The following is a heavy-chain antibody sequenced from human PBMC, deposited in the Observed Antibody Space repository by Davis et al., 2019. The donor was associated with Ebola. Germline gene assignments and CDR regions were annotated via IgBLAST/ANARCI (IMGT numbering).Heavy chain of an antibody. V-gene: IGHV1-2*02. J-gene: IGHJ4*02. CDR1: GNTFTGYY. D-gene: IGHD6-19*01. CDR3: ARDGQWPGNYFDY. Sequence: ASVKVSCKASGNTFTGYYMQWVRQAPGQGLEWMGWINPNSGGTNYAQKFQGRVTMTRDTSISTAYMELSRLRSDDTAVYYCARDGQWPGNYFDYWGQGTLVTVSS. CDR2: INPNSGGT.